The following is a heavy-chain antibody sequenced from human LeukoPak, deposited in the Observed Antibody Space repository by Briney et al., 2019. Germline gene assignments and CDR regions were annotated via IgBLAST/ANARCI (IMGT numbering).Heavy chain of an antibody. CDR1: GGSISSGDYY. V-gene: IGHV4-30-4*08. D-gene: IGHD5-24*01. J-gene: IGHJ4*02. CDR3: ARAPDGLYDY. CDR2: IYYSGST. Sequence: SETLSLTCTVSGGSISSGDYYRSWIRQPPGKGLEWIGYIYYSGSTYYNPSLKSRVTISVDTSKNQFSLKLSSVTAADTAVYYCARAPDGLYDYWGQGTLVTVSS.